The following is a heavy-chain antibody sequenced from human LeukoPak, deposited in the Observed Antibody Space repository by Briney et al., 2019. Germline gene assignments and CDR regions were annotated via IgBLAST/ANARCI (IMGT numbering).Heavy chain of an antibody. Sequence: SETLSLTCTVSGGSISSYYWSWIRQPPGKGLEWIGYIYYSGSTNYNPSLKSRVTISVDTSKNQFSLKLSSVTAADTAVYYCAGGRGYSYVPPDYWGQGTLVTVSS. CDR1: GGSISSYY. V-gene: IGHV4-59*01. CDR3: AGGRGYSYVPPDY. J-gene: IGHJ4*02. D-gene: IGHD5-18*01. CDR2: IYYSGST.